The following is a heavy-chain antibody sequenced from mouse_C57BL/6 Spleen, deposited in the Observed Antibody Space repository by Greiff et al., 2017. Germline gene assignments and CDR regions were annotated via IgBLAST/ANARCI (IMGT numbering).Heavy chain of an antibody. CDR1: GFNIKDDY. Sequence: VQLQQSGAELVRPGASVKLSCTASGFNIKDDYMHWVKQRPEQGLEWIGWIDPENGDTEYASKFQGKATITADTSSHTAYLQLSSLTSEDTAVYYCTTAPGTGADWGQGTLVTVSA. J-gene: IGHJ3*01. D-gene: IGHD4-1*01. V-gene: IGHV14-4*01. CDR2: IDPENGDT. CDR3: TTAPGTGAD.